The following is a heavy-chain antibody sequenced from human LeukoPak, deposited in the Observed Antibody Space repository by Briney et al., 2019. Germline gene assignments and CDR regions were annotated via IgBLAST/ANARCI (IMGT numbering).Heavy chain of an antibody. Sequence: ASVKVSCKASGYTFTGYHMHWVRQAPGQGLEWVGRINPNSGDTNYAQKFQGRVAMTRDTSISTAYMELSRLRSDDTAVYYCARAPPPDEQQLVRSDYFDYWGQGTLVTVSS. V-gene: IGHV1-2*06. CDR3: ARAPPPDEQQLVRSDYFDY. CDR2: INPNSGDT. J-gene: IGHJ4*02. CDR1: GYTFTGYH. D-gene: IGHD6-13*01.